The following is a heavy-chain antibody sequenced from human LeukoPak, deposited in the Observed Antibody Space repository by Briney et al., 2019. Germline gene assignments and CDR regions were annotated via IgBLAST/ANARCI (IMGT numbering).Heavy chain of an antibody. D-gene: IGHD3-10*01. CDR2: ISGSGGST. J-gene: IGHJ5*02. V-gene: IGHV3-23*01. CDR1: GFTFSGYA. Sequence: GWSLRLSCAASGFTFSGYAMSWVRQAPGKGLEWVSAISGSGGSTYYADSVKGRFTISRDNSKNTLYLQMNSLRAEDTAVYYCAKDRLWYYGSGSYSNWFDPWGQGTLVTVSS. CDR3: AKDRLWYYGSGSYSNWFDP.